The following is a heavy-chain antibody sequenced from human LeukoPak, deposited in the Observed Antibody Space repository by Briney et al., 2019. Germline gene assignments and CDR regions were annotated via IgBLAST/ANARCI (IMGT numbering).Heavy chain of an antibody. CDR1: GFTFSTYV. CDR3: AKGHCSSTGCPRSYFDY. CDR2: IRDDGSNK. J-gene: IGHJ4*02. V-gene: IGHV3-30*02. Sequence: GGSLRLSCAASGFTFSTYVMHWVRQAPGKGVEWVAFIRDDGSNKYYADSVKGRVTISRENPKNTLYLQMNSLRAEDTAVYYCAKGHCSSTGCPRSYFDYWGQGTLVTVSS. D-gene: IGHD2-2*01.